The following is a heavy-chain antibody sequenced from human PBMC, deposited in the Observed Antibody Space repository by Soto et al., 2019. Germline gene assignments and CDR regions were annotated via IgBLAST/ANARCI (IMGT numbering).Heavy chain of an antibody. V-gene: IGHV3-23*01. CDR3: AKLVLLWFGESIDY. J-gene: IGHJ4*02. Sequence: GGSLRLSCAASGFTFSDYWMSWVRLAPGKGLEWVSGISGSGGITYYADSVKGRFTISRDNSKNTLYVQMNSLRAEYTAVYYCAKLVLLWFGESIDYWGQGTLVT. CDR2: ISGSGGIT. D-gene: IGHD3-10*01. CDR1: GFTFSDYW.